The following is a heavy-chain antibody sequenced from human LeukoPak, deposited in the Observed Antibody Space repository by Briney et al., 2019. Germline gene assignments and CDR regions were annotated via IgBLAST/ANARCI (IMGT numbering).Heavy chain of an antibody. Sequence: GGSLRLSCAASGFTFSSYSMNWVRQAPGKGLEWVSYISSSSTIYYADSVKGRFTISRDNAKNSLYLQMNSLRAEDTAVYYCARGRDTAMATGYWGQGTLVTVSS. D-gene: IGHD5-18*01. CDR3: ARGRDTAMATGY. J-gene: IGHJ4*02. V-gene: IGHV3-48*04. CDR1: GFTFSSYS. CDR2: ISSSSTI.